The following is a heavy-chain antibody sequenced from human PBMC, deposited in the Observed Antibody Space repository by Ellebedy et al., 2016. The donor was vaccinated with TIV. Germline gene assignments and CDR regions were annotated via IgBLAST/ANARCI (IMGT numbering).Heavy chain of an antibody. CDR1: GASINNSHYY. CDR3: ARHFVVATAINY. Sequence: SETLSLTXTVSGASINNSHYYWAWIRQPPGEGLEWIGSLSYSGNTYYNPSLKSRVTMSVDTSKNQFFLNLTSVTSMDTAVFYCARHFVVATAINYWGQGTLVAVSS. V-gene: IGHV4-39*01. J-gene: IGHJ4*02. CDR2: LSYSGNT. D-gene: IGHD2-21*02.